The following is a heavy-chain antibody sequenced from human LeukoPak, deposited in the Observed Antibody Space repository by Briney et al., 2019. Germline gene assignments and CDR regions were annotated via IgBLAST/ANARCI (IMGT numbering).Heavy chain of an antibody. V-gene: IGHV3-7*01. CDR2: IKQDGSEK. Sequence: GGSLRLSCAASGFTFSSYWMSWVRQAPGKGLEWVANIKQDGSEKYYVDSVKGRFTISRDNAKNSLYLQMNSLRAEDMAVYYCAREYCTNGVCYTRRHYYYYGMDVWGQGTTVTVSS. CDR1: GFTFSSYW. CDR3: AREYCTNGVCYTRRHYYYYGMDV. D-gene: IGHD2-8*01. J-gene: IGHJ6*02.